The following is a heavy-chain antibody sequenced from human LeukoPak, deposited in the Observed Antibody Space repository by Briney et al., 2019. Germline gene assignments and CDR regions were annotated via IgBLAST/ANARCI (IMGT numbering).Heavy chain of an antibody. V-gene: IGHV1-69*05. Sequence: GASVKVSCKASGGTFSSDAISWVRQAPGQGLEWMGGIIPIFGTANYAQKFQGRVTITTDESTSTAYMELSSLRSEDTAVYYCARGGYYYDSSGYYHFDYWGQGTLVTVSS. D-gene: IGHD3-22*01. CDR2: IIPIFGTA. J-gene: IGHJ4*02. CDR1: GGTFSSDA. CDR3: ARGGYYYDSSGYYHFDY.